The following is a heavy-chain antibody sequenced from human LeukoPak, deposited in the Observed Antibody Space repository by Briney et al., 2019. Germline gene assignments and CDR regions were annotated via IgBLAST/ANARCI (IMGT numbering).Heavy chain of an antibody. D-gene: IGHD6-13*01. J-gene: IGHJ4*02. CDR2: IYHSGST. V-gene: IGHV4-4*02. Sequence: SSETLSLTCAVSGGSISSSNWWSWVHQPPGKGLEWIGEIYHSGSTNYNPSLKSRVTISVDKTKNQFSLKLSSVTAADTAVYYCARDIDDSSSWSRFDYWGQGTLVTVSS. CDR3: ARDIDDSSSWSRFDY. CDR1: GGSISSSNW.